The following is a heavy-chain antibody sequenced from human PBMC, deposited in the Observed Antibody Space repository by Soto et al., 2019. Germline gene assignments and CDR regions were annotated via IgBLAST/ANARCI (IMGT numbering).Heavy chain of an antibody. J-gene: IGHJ4*02. D-gene: IGHD1-26*01. CDR3: ARVSGSYWPFDY. CDR1: GYTFTNYY. Sequence: GASVKVSCKASGYTFTNYYIHWVRQAPGQGPEWMGIINPGDGRTTYTQKFQGRVTMIRDTSTSTVYMELTGLISEDTAVYYCARVSGSYWPFDYWGQGTLVIVSS. CDR2: INPGDGRT. V-gene: IGHV1-46*01.